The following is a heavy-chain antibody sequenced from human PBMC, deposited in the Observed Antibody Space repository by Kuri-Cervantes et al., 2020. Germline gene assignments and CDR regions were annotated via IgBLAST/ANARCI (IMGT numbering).Heavy chain of an antibody. J-gene: IGHJ6*02. V-gene: IGHV1-2*02. CDR1: GYTFTGYY. CDR2: INPNSGGT. D-gene: IGHD2-2*01. CDR3: ARDRCSSTSCYYYYYGMDV. Sequence: ASVKVSCKASGYTFTGYYMHWVRQAPGQGLEWMGWINPNSGGTNYAQKFQGRVTMTRDTSISTAYMELSRLRSDDTAVYYCARDRCSSTSCYYYYYGMDVWGRGTTVTVSS.